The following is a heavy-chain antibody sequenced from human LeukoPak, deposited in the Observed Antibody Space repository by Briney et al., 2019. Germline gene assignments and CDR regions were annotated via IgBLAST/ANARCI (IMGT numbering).Heavy chain of an antibody. J-gene: IGHJ4*02. CDR2: INPNSGGT. Sequence: ASVKVSCKASGYTFTGYYMHWVRQAPGQGLEWVGWINPNSGGTNYAQKFQGRVTMTRDTSITTAYMELSRLRSDDTAVYYCARDLVAGEFDYWGQGTLVTVSS. D-gene: IGHD3-10*01. CDR3: ARDLVAGEFDY. CDR1: GYTFTGYY. V-gene: IGHV1-2*02.